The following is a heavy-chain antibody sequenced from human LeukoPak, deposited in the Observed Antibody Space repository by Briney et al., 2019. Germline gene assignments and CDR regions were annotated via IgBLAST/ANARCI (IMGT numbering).Heavy chain of an antibody. V-gene: IGHV4-59*01. CDR3: ARALYFGSGSPYYYMDV. J-gene: IGHJ6*03. CDR1: GGSISTYY. CDR2: IYYSETT. Sequence: ETLSLTCTVSGGSISTYYWSWIRQPPGKGLEWIGYIYYSETTKYNPSLRSRVTISVDTSKNQFSLKLSSVTAADTAVYYCARALYFGSGSPYYYMDVWGKGTTVIISS. D-gene: IGHD3-10*01.